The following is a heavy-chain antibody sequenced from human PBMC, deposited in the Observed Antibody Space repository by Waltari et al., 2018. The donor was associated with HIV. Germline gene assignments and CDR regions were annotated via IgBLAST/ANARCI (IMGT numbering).Heavy chain of an antibody. CDR1: GFTFSDYY. D-gene: IGHD3-22*01. CDR2: ISSSGSTR. Sequence: QVQLVESGGGLVKPGGSLRLSCAASGFTFSDYYMSWIRQAPGKGLEWVSYISSSGSTRYHADSVKGRFTMSRDNAKNSLYLQMNSLRAEDTAVYYWASYDSSGYYRLGAFDIWGQGTMVTVSS. V-gene: IGHV3-11*01. J-gene: IGHJ3*02. CDR3: ASYDSSGYYRLGAFDI.